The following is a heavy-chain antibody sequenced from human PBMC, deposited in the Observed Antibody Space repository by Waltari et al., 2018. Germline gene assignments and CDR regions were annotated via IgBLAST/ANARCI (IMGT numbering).Heavy chain of an antibody. CDR1: AGSFSGYY. CDR3: TRGRRHRAASRNYYYMDV. V-gene: IGHV4-34*01. Sequence: QVQLQQWGAGLLKPSETLSLTCAVYAGSFSGYYWSWIRHPPGTGLEWIGEIDHSGGTNYNPSLQSRVTISADTSKRRFSLTLRSMTAADTAVYYCTRGRRHRAASRNYYYMDVWGKGTTVTVSS. CDR2: IDHSGGT. D-gene: IGHD6-13*01. J-gene: IGHJ6*03.